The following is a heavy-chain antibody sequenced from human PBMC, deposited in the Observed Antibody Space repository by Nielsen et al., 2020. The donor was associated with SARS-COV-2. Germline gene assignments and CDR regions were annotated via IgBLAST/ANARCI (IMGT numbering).Heavy chain of an antibody. CDR1: GFTFSSYA. D-gene: IGHD6-13*01. Sequence: GESRKISCAASGFTFSSYAMHWVRQAPGKGLEWVAVISYDGSNKYYADSVKGRFTISRDNSKNTLYLQMNSLRAEDTAVYYCARDAYSSSWYFDYWGQGTLVTVSS. CDR2: ISYDGSNK. CDR3: ARDAYSSSWYFDY. J-gene: IGHJ4*02. V-gene: IGHV3-30-3*01.